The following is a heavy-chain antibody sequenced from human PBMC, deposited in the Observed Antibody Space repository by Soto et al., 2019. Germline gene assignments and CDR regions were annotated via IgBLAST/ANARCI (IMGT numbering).Heavy chain of an antibody. Sequence: ASVKVSCKASGYTFTSYAMHWVRQAPGQRLEWMGWINAGNGNTKYSQKFQGRVTITRDTSASTAYMELSSLRSEDAAVYYCARVATVTPDYYYYYYMDVRGKRTTVTVSS. V-gene: IGHV1-3*01. D-gene: IGHD4-4*01. CDR2: INAGNGNT. CDR3: ARVATVTPDYYYYYYMDV. J-gene: IGHJ6*03. CDR1: GYTFTSYA.